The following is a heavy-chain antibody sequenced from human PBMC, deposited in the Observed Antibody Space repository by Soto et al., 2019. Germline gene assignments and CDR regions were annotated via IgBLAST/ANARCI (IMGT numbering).Heavy chain of an antibody. CDR1: GGTFSSYA. D-gene: IGHD2-2*01. V-gene: IGHV1-69*13. CDR2: IIPIFGTA. Sequence: SVKVSCKASGGTFSSYAISWVRQAPGQGLEWMGGIIPIFGTANYAQKFQGRVTITADESTSTAYMELSSLRSEDTAVYYCARVDIYCSSTSCPRPWGQGTMVTVSS. CDR3: ARVDIYCSSTSCPRP. J-gene: IGHJ5*02.